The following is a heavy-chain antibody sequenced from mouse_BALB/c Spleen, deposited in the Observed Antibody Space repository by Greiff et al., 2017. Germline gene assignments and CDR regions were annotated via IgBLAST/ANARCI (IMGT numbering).Heavy chain of an antibody. Sequence: VQLQQSGPELVKPGASVKIPCKASGYTFTDYNMDWVKQSHGKSLEWIGDINPNNGGTIYNQKFKGKATLTVDKSSSTAYMELRSLTSEDTAVYYGARKGIYYGNYDYYAMDYWGQGTSVTVSS. J-gene: IGHJ4*01. V-gene: IGHV1-18*01. CDR1: GYTFTDYN. D-gene: IGHD2-1*01. CDR3: ARKGIYYGNYDYYAMDY. CDR2: INPNNGGT.